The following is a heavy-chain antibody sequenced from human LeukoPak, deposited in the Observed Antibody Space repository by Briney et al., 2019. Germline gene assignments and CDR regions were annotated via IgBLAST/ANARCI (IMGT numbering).Heavy chain of an antibody. CDR2: IIPIFGTA. V-gene: IGHV1-69*05. D-gene: IGHD6-19*01. CDR1: GGTFSSYA. J-gene: IGHJ4*02. Sequence: GSSVKVSCKASGGTFSSYAISWVRQAPGQGLEWMGGIIPIFGTANYAQKFQGRVTITTDESTSTAYMELSSLRSEDTAVYSCARVLTGYSSGWYYFDYWGQGTLVTVSS. CDR3: ARVLTGYSSGWYYFDY.